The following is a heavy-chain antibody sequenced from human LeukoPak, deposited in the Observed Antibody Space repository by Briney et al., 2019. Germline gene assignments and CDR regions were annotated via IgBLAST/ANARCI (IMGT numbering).Heavy chain of an antibody. CDR1: GGTFSSYA. J-gene: IGHJ3*02. V-gene: IGHV1-24*01. CDR3: ATDLLTGAYYYDSSGYPVHAFDI. CDR2: FDPEDGET. Sequence: ASVKVSCKASGGTFSSYAISWVRQAPGQGLEWMGGFDPEDGETIYAQKFQGRVTMTEDTSTDTAYMELSSLRSEDTAVYYCATDLLTGAYYYDSSGYPVHAFDIWGQGTMVTVSS. D-gene: IGHD3-22*01.